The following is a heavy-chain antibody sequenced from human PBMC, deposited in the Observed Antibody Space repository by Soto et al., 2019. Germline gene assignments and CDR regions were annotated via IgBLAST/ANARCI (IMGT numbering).Heavy chain of an antibody. D-gene: IGHD6-6*01. CDR1: GFTFINYA. Sequence: EVQLLESGGGSVQPGGSLRLSCAASGFTFINYAMSWVRQAPGKGLEWVSVISGSGGSTFYADSVKGRFTISRDNAKNTLYRQMNSLRAEDTAVYYCAKDGVIAARLADYWGQGTLVSVSS. J-gene: IGHJ4*02. CDR2: ISGSGGST. CDR3: AKDGVIAARLADY. V-gene: IGHV3-23*01.